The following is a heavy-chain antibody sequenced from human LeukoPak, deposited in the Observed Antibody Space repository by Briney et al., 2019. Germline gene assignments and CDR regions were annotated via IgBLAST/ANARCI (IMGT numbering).Heavy chain of an antibody. D-gene: IGHD6-19*01. V-gene: IGHV3-23*01. CDR2: IRESDGST. J-gene: IGHJ5*02. CDR1: GFTFSNYA. CDR3: AKDRGVSRGWYRGWFDP. Sequence: GGSLRLSCAASGFTFSNYAMSWVRQAPGKGLEWVSTIRESDGSTYYADSVKGRFTISRDNSKSTLYLQMNSLRAEDTAVFYCAKDRGVSRGWYRGWFDPWGQGTLVTVSS.